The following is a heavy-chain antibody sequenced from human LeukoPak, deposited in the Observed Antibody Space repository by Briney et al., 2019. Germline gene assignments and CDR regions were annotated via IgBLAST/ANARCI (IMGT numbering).Heavy chain of an antibody. V-gene: IGHV3-23*01. CDR2: ISGNGGST. CDR3: AKGPRGTYYFDY. Sequence: GGTLRLSCAASGFTFSTYGMSWVRQAPGKGLEWVSAISGNGGSTYYADSVKGRFTISRDNSKNTLSLQMNSLRAEDTAVYYCAKGPRGTYYFDYWGQGTLVTVSS. D-gene: IGHD1/OR15-1a*01. J-gene: IGHJ4*02. CDR1: GFTFSTYG.